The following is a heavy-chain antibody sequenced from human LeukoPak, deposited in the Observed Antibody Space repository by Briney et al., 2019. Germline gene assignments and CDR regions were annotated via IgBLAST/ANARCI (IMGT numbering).Heavy chain of an antibody. D-gene: IGHD3-22*01. J-gene: IGHJ4*02. CDR2: IGSGGTT. CDR3: AKYFYDSSTYSFDY. Sequence: GGCLRLSCAASGFTFSNYAMSWVRQAPGKGLEWVSSIGSGGTTHYADSVKGRFTISRDNSKNTLFLQMTSLRAEDTAVYYCAKYFYDSSTYSFDYWGQGTLVTVSS. CDR1: GFTFSNYA. V-gene: IGHV3-23*01.